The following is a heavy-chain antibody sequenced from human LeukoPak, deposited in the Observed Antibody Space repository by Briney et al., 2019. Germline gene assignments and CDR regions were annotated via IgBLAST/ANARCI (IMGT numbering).Heavy chain of an antibody. CDR2: ISYDGSNK. D-gene: IGHD3-9*01. CDR3: ARALELRYFDWSPRSGDDAFDI. Sequence: GGSLRLSCAASGFTFSSYAMHWVRQAPGKGLEWVAVISYDGSNKYYADSVKGRFTISRDNSKNTLYLQMNSLRAEDTAVYYCARALELRYFDWSPRSGDDAFDIWGQGTMVTVSS. CDR1: GFTFSSYA. V-gene: IGHV3-30-3*01. J-gene: IGHJ3*02.